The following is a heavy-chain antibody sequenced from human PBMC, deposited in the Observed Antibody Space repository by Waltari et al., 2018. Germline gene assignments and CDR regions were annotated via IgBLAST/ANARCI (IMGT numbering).Heavy chain of an antibody. Sequence: EVQLLAAGGGLVQPGGSLRLSWAAYGFTFSSYAMSRCRRAPGEGREVVSAIRGSGGSTDFADSVKGRCTISRDNYKNALYLQMNSLRAEDTAVYYCAKSYSSSSSDDYWGQGTLVTVSS. CDR3: AKSYSSSSSDDY. V-gene: IGHV3-23*01. CDR2: IRGSGGST. J-gene: IGHJ4*02. D-gene: IGHD6-6*01. CDR1: GFTFSSYA.